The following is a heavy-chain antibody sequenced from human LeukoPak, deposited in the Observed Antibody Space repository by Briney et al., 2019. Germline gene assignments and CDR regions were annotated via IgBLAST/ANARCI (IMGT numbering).Heavy chain of an antibody. J-gene: IGHJ6*02. CDR2: MNPNSGNT. CDR1: GYTFRSFG. Sequence: ASVKVSCKASGYTFRSFGVNWVRQATGQGLEWMGWMNPNSGNTGYAQEFQGRVTMTRNTSINTAYMEVSGLTSEDTAVYYCARAPSPASYAMDVWGQGTTVTVSS. CDR3: ARAPSPASYAMDV. V-gene: IGHV1-8*01.